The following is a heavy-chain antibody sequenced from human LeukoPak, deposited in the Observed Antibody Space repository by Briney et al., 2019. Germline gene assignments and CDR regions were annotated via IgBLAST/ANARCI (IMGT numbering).Heavy chain of an antibody. CDR1: GGTFSSYA. Sequence: SVKVSCKASGGTFSSYAISWVRQAPGEGLEWMGRIIPIFGTANYAQKFQGRVTITADESTSTAYMELSSLRSEDTAVYYCARDGIAARPHYYYYYMDVWGKGTTVTVSS. CDR2: IIPIFGTA. CDR3: ARDGIAARPHYYYYYMDV. V-gene: IGHV1-69*13. J-gene: IGHJ6*03. D-gene: IGHD6-6*01.